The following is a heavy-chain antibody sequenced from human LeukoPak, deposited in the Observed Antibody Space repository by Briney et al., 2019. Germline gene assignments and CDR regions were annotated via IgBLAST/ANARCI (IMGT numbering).Heavy chain of an antibody. D-gene: IGHD6-19*01. CDR1: GFTFSSYA. V-gene: IGHV3-30-3*01. CDR3: ASPGYSSGWYVNY. CDR2: ISYDGSNK. J-gene: IGHJ4*02. Sequence: GGSLRLPCAASGFTFSSYAMSWVRQAPGKGLEWVAVISYDGSNKYYADPVKGRFTISRDNSKNTLYLQMNSLRAEDTAVYYCASPGYSSGWYVNYWGQGTLVTVSS.